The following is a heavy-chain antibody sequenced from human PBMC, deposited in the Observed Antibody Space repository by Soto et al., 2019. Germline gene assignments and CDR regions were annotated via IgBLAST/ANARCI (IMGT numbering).Heavy chain of an antibody. CDR1: GGTFNTYT. V-gene: IGHV1-69*02. CDR3: AREASEYSTFYYMDV. CDR2: IIPILDIA. D-gene: IGHD2-2*01. Sequence: QVQLVQSGAEVKKPGSSVKVSCKASGGTFNTYTVSWVRQAPGQGLEWMGWIIPILDIANYAQKFQGRVTIAADKSTNTAYMELSSLRSEDTAVYYCAREASEYSTFYYMDVWGKGTTVTVSS. J-gene: IGHJ6*03.